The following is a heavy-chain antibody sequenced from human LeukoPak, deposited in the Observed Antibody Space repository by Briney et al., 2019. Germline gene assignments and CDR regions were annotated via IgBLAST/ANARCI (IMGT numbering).Heavy chain of an antibody. Sequence: ASVKVSCKASGYTFTGYCMHWVRQAPGQGLEWMGWINPNSGGTNYAQKFQGRVTMTRDTSISTAYMELSRLRSEDTAVYYCARVSGLGSGWYNYWGQGTLVTVSS. CDR1: GYTFTGYC. V-gene: IGHV1-2*02. D-gene: IGHD6-13*01. CDR3: ARVSGLGSGWYNY. J-gene: IGHJ4*02. CDR2: INPNSGGT.